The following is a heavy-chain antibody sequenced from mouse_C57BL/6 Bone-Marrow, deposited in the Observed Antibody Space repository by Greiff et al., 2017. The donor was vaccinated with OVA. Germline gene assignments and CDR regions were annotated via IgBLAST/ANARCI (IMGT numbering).Heavy chain of an antibody. D-gene: IGHD1-1*01. CDR1: GYTFTDYY. Sequence: EVKLQESGPVLVKPGASVKMSCKASGYTFTDYYMNWVKQSHGKSLEWIGVINPYNGGTSYNQKFKGKATLTVDKSSSTAYMELNSLTSEDSAVYYCARLFIYYYGSSPYWYFDVWGTGTTVTVSS. CDR3: ARLFIYYYGSSPYWYFDV. V-gene: IGHV1-19*01. CDR2: INPYNGGT. J-gene: IGHJ1*03.